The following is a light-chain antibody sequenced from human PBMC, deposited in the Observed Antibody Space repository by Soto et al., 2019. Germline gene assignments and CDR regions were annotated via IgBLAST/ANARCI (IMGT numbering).Light chain of an antibody. CDR1: SSDIGGYNF. Sequence: QSVLTQPASVSGSPGQSITISCAGTSSDIGGYNFVSWYQQHPGKAPKLMIFDVTNRPSGVSARFFGSKSGNTASLTISGLQAEDEADYYCSSYTGSSTVVFGGGTKVTVL. CDR3: SSYTGSSTVV. CDR2: DVT. J-gene: IGLJ2*01. V-gene: IGLV2-14*03.